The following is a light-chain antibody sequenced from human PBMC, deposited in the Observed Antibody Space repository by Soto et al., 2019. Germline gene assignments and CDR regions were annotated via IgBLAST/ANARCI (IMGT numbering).Light chain of an antibody. V-gene: IGKV3D-20*02. J-gene: IGKJ4*01. Sequence: EIVLTQSPGTLSLSPGERATLSCTASQIVAKNYLAWYQQKPGQAPRLLIHDASIRATGIPASFSGSGSGTVFTLTITRLEPEDCAVYYCQLRSHSPLTFGGGTTVEI. CDR3: QLRSHSPLT. CDR2: DAS. CDR1: QIVAKNY.